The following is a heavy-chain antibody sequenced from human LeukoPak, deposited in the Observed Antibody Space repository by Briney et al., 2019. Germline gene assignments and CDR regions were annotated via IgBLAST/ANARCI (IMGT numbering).Heavy chain of an antibody. CDR2: LSYSGSP. CDR3: ARRRLNWGAFDI. V-gene: IGHV4-39*01. J-gene: IGHJ3*02. Sequence: SETLSLTCTVSGGSISNTAYYWGWIRHPPGKGLEGIGSLSYSGSPYYNPSLKSRVTISGDMSKNQFSLKLSSVTAADTAVYYCARRRLNWGAFDIWGQGTMVTVSS. CDR1: GGSISNTAYY. D-gene: IGHD7-27*01.